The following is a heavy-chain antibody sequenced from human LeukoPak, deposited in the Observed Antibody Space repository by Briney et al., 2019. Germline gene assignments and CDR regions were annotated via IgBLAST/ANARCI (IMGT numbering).Heavy chain of an antibody. D-gene: IGHD1-26*01. Sequence: PEGSLRLSCAASGFTFSSYSMNWVRQAPGKGLEWVSSISSSSSYIYYADSVKGRFTISRDNAKNSLYLQMNSLRAEDTAVYYCARGVGALYYNWFDPWGQGTLVTVSS. J-gene: IGHJ5*02. CDR1: GFTFSSYS. CDR2: ISSSSSYI. CDR3: ARGVGALYYNWFDP. V-gene: IGHV3-21*01.